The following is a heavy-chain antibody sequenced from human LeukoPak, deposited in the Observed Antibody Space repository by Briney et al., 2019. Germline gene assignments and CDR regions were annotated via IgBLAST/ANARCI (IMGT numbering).Heavy chain of an antibody. Sequence: PSETLSLTCTVSGGSISSYYWSWIRQPAGKGLEWIGRIYTSGSTNYNPSLKSRVTISVDTSKNQFSLKLSSVTAADTAVYYCASGYSELESNPFDYWGQGTLVTVSS. J-gene: IGHJ4*02. D-gene: IGHD1-1*01. V-gene: IGHV4-4*07. CDR1: GGSISSYY. CDR2: IYTSGST. CDR3: ASGYSELESNPFDY.